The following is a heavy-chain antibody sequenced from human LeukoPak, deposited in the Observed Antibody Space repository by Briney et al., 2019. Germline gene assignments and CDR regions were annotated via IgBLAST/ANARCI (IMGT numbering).Heavy chain of an antibody. Sequence: GGSLKLSWAASGLTFCSFAMNWVRQAPGKGLEVVSGISGSGGSTYYADSVKGRFTISRDNYKNTLYLQMNSMRAEDTAVYYCGKGDSSGYYDAFDIWGQGTMVTVSS. D-gene: IGHD3-22*01. J-gene: IGHJ3*02. V-gene: IGHV3-23*01. CDR2: ISGSGGST. CDR3: GKGDSSGYYDAFDI. CDR1: GLTFCSFA.